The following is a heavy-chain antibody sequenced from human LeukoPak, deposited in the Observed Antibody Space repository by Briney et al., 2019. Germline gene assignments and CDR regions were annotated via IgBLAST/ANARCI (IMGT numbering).Heavy chain of an antibody. J-gene: IGHJ4*02. CDR1: GGSFSGYY. D-gene: IGHD3-10*01. CDR3: ARGRTTMVRGVLRALVDY. Sequence: SETLSLTCAVYGGSFSGYYWSWIRQPPGKGLEWIGEINHSGSTNYNPSLKSRVTISVDTSKNQFSLELSSVTAADTAVYYCARGRTTMVRGVLRALVDYWGQGTLVTVSS. CDR2: INHSGST. V-gene: IGHV4-34*01.